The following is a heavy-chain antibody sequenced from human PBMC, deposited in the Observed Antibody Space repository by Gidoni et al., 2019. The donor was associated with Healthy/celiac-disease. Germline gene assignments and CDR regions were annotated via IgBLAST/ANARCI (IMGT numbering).Heavy chain of an antibody. V-gene: IGHV1-69*01. D-gene: IGHD1-26*01. CDR3: ARADGSSYPYSGSFSLDY. Sequence: VQLVQSGAEVKKPGSSVQVSCTASGGTFSSYAISWVRQAPGPGLEWLGGIIPILGTANYAQKFQGRVTITADESTSTAYMELSSLRSEDTAVYYCARADGSSYPYSGSFSLDYGGQGTLVTVSS. CDR2: IIPILGTA. CDR1: GGTFSSYA. J-gene: IGHJ4*02.